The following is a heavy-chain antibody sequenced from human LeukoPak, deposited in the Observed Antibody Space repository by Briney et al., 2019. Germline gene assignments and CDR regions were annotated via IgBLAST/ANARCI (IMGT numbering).Heavy chain of an antibody. CDR2: TYYSGST. CDR3: ARDGDYGPNAFDI. V-gene: IGHV4-31*03. D-gene: IGHD4-17*01. CDR1: GGSISSGGYS. J-gene: IGHJ3*02. Sequence: PSETLSLTCTVSGGSISSGGYSWYWIRQHPGKGLEWIGYTYYSGSTYYNPSLKSRVAISIDTSKNQFSLTLSSVTAADTAVYYCARDGDYGPNAFDIWGQGTMVTVSS.